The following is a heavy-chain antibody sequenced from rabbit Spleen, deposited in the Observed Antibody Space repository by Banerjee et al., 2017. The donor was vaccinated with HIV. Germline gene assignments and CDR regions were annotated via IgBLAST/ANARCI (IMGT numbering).Heavy chain of an antibody. Sequence: QSLEESGGDLVKPGGSLALTCTASRFSFSKSYWICWVRQAPGKGLEWIACIYAGSSGTTYYASWAKGRFTISITSSTTVTLQMTSLTAADTATYFCARGVYRDTWDDFDLWGQGTLVTVS. CDR3: ARGVYRDTWDDFDL. J-gene: IGHJ3*01. CDR1: RFSFSKSYW. D-gene: IGHD2-1*01. CDR2: IYAGSSGTT. V-gene: IGHV1S40*01.